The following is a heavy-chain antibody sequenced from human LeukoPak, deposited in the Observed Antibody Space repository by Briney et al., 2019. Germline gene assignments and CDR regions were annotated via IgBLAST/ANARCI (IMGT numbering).Heavy chain of an antibody. Sequence: SVKVSCKASGGTFSSYAISWVRQAPGQGLEWMGRIIPILGIANYAQKFQGRVTITADKSTSTAYMELSSLRSEDTAVYYCARWYYYGSGSYSYYFDYWGQETLVTVSS. CDR1: GGTFSSYA. D-gene: IGHD3-10*01. CDR3: ARWYYYGSGSYSYYFDY. CDR2: IIPILGIA. J-gene: IGHJ4*02. V-gene: IGHV1-69*04.